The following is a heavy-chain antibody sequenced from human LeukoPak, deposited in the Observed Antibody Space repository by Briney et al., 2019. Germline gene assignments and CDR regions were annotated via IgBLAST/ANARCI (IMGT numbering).Heavy chain of an antibody. CDR1: GYTFTGYY. CDR3: ARDAGYDILTGYDAFDI. V-gene: IGHV1-2*02. J-gene: IGHJ3*02. Sequence: ASVKVSCKASGYTFTGYYMHWVRQAPGQGLEWMGWINPNSGSTNYAQKFQGRVTMTRDTSISTAYMELSRLRSDDTAVYYCARDAGYDILTGYDAFDIWGQGTMVTVSS. D-gene: IGHD3-9*01. CDR2: INPNSGST.